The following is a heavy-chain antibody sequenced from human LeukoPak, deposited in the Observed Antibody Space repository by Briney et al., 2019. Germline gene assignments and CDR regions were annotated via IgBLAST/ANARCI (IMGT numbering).Heavy chain of an antibody. CDR2: ITSSGGTT. J-gene: IGHJ4*02. D-gene: IGHD6-13*01. Sequence: PGGSLRLSCEASGFAFSNYAMSWVRQAPGTRLEWVSRITSSGGTTYYVDSVKGRFTVSRDNSRNTLYLQMNGLRAEDTAVYYCVRGGTSWSRFDYWGQGTVVTVSS. CDR3: VRGGTSWSRFDY. CDR1: GFAFSNYA. V-gene: IGHV3-23*01.